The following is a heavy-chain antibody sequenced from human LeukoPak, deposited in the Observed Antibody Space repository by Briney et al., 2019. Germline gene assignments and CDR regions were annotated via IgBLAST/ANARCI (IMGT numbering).Heavy chain of an antibody. J-gene: IGHJ3*02. V-gene: IGHV4-4*07. CDR2: IYTSGST. Sequence: PSETLSLTCTVAGGSISSYYWSWIRQPAGKGLEWIGRIYTSGSTNYNPSLKSRVTMSVDTSKNQFSLKLSSVTAADTAVYYCARVYSSGWYPDAFDIWGQGTMVTVSS. D-gene: IGHD6-19*01. CDR1: GGSISSYY. CDR3: ARVYSSGWYPDAFDI.